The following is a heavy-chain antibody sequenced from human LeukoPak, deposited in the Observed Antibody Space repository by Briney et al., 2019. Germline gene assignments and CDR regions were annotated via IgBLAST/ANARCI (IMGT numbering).Heavy chain of an antibody. J-gene: IGHJ6*04. Sequence: GGSLRLSCAASGFTFSSYAMHWVRQAPGKGLEWVAVISYDGSNKYYADSVKGRFTISRDNSKNTLYLQTNSLRAEDTAVYYCARDQGNGLDYYYYGMDVWGKGTTVTVSS. CDR2: ISYDGSNK. CDR1: GFTFSSYA. CDR3: ARDQGNGLDYYYYGMDV. V-gene: IGHV3-30*04. D-gene: IGHD4-17*01.